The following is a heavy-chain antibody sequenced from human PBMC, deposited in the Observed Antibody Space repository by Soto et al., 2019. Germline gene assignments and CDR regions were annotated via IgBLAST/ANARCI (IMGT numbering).Heavy chain of an antibody. D-gene: IGHD3-9*01. CDR3: ASVSTGYYFAAY. CDR1: GGSISSGGYY. J-gene: IGHJ4*02. V-gene: IGHV4-31*03. CDR2: IYYSGST. Sequence: PSETLSLTCTVSGGSISSGGYYWSWIRQHPGKGLEWIGYIYYSGSTYYNPSLKSRVTISVDTSKNQFSLKLSSETAADTAVYYCASVSTGYYFAAYWGQGTLVTVSS.